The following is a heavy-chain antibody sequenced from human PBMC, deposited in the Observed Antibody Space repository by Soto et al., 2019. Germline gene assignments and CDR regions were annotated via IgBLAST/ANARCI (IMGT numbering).Heavy chain of an antibody. CDR3: ARSMIVVVRSGNAFGI. V-gene: IGHV4-31*03. J-gene: IGHJ3*02. Sequence: QVQLQESAPGLVKPSQTLSLTCTVSGGSISSGGYYWSWIRQHPGKGLEWIGYIYYSGSTYYNPSLQGRVTISVDTSKNQFSLKLSSVTAADTAVYYCARSMIVVVRSGNAFGIWGQGKTVPVSS. D-gene: IGHD3-22*01. CDR2: IYYSGST. CDR1: GGSISSGGYY.